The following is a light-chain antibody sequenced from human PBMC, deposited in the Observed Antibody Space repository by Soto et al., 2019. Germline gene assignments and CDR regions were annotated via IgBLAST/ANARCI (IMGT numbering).Light chain of an antibody. CDR1: QSVSSN. CDR2: GAS. J-gene: IGKJ1*01. CDR3: QQYNNWPRT. Sequence: EIVMTQSPATLSVSPGERATLSFRASQSVSSNLAWYQQKPGQAPRLLIYGASTRATGIPARFSGSGSGTEFTLTISSLQSEDFAVYYCQQYNNWPRTFGQGTNVDI. V-gene: IGKV3-15*01.